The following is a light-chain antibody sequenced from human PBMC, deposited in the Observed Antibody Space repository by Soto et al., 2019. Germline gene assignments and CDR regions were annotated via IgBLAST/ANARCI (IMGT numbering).Light chain of an antibody. Sequence: QLVLTQSPSASASLGASVKLTCTLSSGHSSYAIAWHQQQPEKGPRYLMKLNSDGSHSKGDGIPDRFSGSSSGAERYLTISSLQSEDEADYNCQTWCTGILFGGGTKLTVL. CDR1: SGHSSYA. CDR3: QTWCTGIL. J-gene: IGLJ2*01. V-gene: IGLV4-69*01. CDR2: LNSDGSH.